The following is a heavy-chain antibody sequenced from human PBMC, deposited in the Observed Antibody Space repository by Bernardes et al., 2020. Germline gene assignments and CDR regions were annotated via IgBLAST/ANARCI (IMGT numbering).Heavy chain of an antibody. CDR3: ARGSGGFDY. CDR2: VNKDGSIT. D-gene: IGHD1-26*01. Sequence: GGSLRLSCAASGFIFSSHWMHWVRQAPGKGLVWVSYVNKDGSITSYADSVKGRFTISRDNAKNTLYLEMNSLKVDDTAVYFCARGSGGFDYWGQGTLVTVSS. V-gene: IGHV3-74*01. J-gene: IGHJ4*02. CDR1: GFIFSSHW.